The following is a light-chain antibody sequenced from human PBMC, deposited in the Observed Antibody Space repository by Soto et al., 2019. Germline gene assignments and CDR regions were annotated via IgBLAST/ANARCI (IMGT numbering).Light chain of an antibody. CDR1: QSVSSSY. Sequence: EIVLTQSPGTLSLSPGERATFSCRASQSVSSSYIAWYQQKRGQAPRRLIYGASIRATGIPDRFSGSGSGTDFTLTISRLEPEDFALYYCQQYHTSPPTFGQEPRWIS. J-gene: IGKJ1*01. CDR3: QQYHTSPPT. V-gene: IGKV3-20*01. CDR2: GAS.